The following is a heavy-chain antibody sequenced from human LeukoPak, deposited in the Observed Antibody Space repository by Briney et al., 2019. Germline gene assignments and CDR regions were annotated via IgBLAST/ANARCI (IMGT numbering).Heavy chain of an antibody. J-gene: IGHJ5*02. CDR2: IYYSGST. V-gene: IGHV4-38-2*02. CDR3: VSLWFGELLSNWFDP. Sequence: PSETLSLTCTVSGYSISSGYYWGWIRQPPGKGLEWIGSIYYSGSTYYNPSLKSRVTISVDTSKNQFSLKLSSVTAADTAVYYCVSLWFGELLSNWFDPWGQGTLVTVSS. CDR1: GYSISSGYY. D-gene: IGHD3-10*01.